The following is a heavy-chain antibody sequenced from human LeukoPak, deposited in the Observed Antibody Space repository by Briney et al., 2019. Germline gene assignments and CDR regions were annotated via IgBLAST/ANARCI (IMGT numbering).Heavy chain of an antibody. CDR2: IYYSGST. J-gene: IGHJ4*02. V-gene: IGHV4-39*07. CDR3: ARGRGYSYGRRYFDY. Sequence: SETLSLTCTVPGGSISSSSYYWGWIRQPPGKGLEWIGSIYYSGSTYYNPSLKSRVTISVDTSKNQFSLKLSSVTAADTAVYYCARGRGYSYGRRYFDYWGQGTLVTVSS. D-gene: IGHD5-18*01. CDR1: GGSISSSSYY.